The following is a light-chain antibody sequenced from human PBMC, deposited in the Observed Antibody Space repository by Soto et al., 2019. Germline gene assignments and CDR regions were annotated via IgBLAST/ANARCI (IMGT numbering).Light chain of an antibody. Sequence: ESGLTQSPGTLSLSPGERAILSCRASQRVSCNYLAWYQQKPGQAPRLLIYGASSRATGIPDRFSGSGSGTDFTLTISRLEPEDFAVYYCQQYGSSPFTFGPGTKVDIK. CDR1: QRVSCNY. CDR3: QQYGSSPFT. V-gene: IGKV3-20*01. J-gene: IGKJ3*01. CDR2: GAS.